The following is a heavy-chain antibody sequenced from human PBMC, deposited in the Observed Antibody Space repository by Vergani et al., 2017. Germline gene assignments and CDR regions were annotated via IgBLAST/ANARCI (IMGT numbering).Heavy chain of an antibody. V-gene: IGHV1-18*01. D-gene: IGHD2-2*01. CDR3: ARDYYYCSMTSCSPGDAFDV. Sequence: QVQLVQSGAEVKKPGASVKVSCKASGYTFTSYGISWVRQAPGQGLEWMGWISAYNGNTNYAQKLQGRVTMTTDTSTSTAYMELRSLRSDDTAVYYCARDYYYCSMTSCSPGDAFDVWGQGTMVTVSS. CDR1: GYTFTSYG. CDR2: ISAYNGNT. J-gene: IGHJ3*01.